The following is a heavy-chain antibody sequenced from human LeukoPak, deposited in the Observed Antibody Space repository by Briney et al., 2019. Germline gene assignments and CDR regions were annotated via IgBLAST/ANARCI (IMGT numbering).Heavy chain of an antibody. Sequence: SETLSLTCTVSGGSISSYYWSWIRQPAGKGLEWIGRIYTSGSTNYNPSLKSRVTMSVDTSKNQFSLKLSSVTAADTAVYYCAKQVGDSPYNCFDPWGQGTLVTVSS. J-gene: IGHJ5*02. D-gene: IGHD3-22*01. CDR1: GGSISSYY. CDR2: IYTSGST. V-gene: IGHV4-4*07. CDR3: AKQVGDSPYNCFDP.